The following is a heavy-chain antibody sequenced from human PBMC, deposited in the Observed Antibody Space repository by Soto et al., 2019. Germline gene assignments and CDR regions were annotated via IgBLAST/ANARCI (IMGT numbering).Heavy chain of an antibody. D-gene: IGHD2-2*01. CDR2: IKQDGSEK. Sequence: GGSLRLSCAASGFTFSSYWMSWVRQAPGKGLEWVANIKQDGSEKYYVDSVKGRFTISRDNAKNSLYLQMNSLRAEDTAVYYCARDTRENLDYCSNTSCYEGGFDYWGQGTLVTVSS. J-gene: IGHJ4*02. CDR3: ARDTRENLDYCSNTSCYEGGFDY. CDR1: GFTFSSYW. V-gene: IGHV3-7*01.